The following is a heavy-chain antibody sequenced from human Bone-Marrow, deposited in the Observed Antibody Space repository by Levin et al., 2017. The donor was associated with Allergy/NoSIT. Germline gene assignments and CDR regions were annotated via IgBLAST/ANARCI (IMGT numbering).Heavy chain of an antibody. CDR1: GYTFTSYG. V-gene: IGHV1-18*01. D-gene: IGHD3-3*01. J-gene: IGHJ6*02. Sequence: GGSLRLSCKASGYTFTSYGISWVRQAPGQGLEWMGWISAYNGNTNYAQKLQGRVTMTTDTSTSTAYMELRSLRSDDTAVYYCARDRLPIFGVSLKTHYYYYGMDVWGQGTTVTVSS. CDR3: ARDRLPIFGVSLKTHYYYYGMDV. CDR2: ISAYNGNT.